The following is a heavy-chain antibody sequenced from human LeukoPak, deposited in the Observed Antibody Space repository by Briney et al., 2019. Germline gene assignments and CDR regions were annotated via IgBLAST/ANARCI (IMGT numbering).Heavy chain of an antibody. CDR1: GGTFSSYA. D-gene: IGHD2-15*01. Sequence: SVKVSCKASGGTFSSYAISWVRQAPGQGLEWMGRIIPILGIANYAQKFQGRVTMTRDTSISTAYMELSRLRSDDTAVYYCARGKFVFGRLPPDYWGQGTLVTVSS. J-gene: IGHJ4*02. CDR3: ARGKFVFGRLPPDY. CDR2: IIPILGIA. V-gene: IGHV1-69*04.